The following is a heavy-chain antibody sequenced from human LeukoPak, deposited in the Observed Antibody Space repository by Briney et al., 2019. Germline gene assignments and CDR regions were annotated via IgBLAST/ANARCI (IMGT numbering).Heavy chain of an antibody. Sequence: SETLSLTCTVSGGSISSSSYYWGWIRQPPGKGLEWNGSFYYSGSTYYNPSLKSRITISVDTSKNQFSLKLSSVTAADTAVYYCARLFYGDYYFDYWGQGTLVTVSS. CDR2: FYYSGST. V-gene: IGHV4-39*01. J-gene: IGHJ4*02. D-gene: IGHD4-17*01. CDR1: GGSISSSSYY. CDR3: ARLFYGDYYFDY.